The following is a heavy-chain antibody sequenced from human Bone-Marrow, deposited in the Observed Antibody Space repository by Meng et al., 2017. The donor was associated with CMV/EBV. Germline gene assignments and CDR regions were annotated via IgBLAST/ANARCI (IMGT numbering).Heavy chain of an antibody. J-gene: IGHJ5*02. Sequence: TFRSYAMPWVRQAPGKGLGWVAVISYDGSNKYYADSVKGRFTISRDNSKNTLYLQMNSLRAEDTAVYYCARGARGVVIVPSPGWFDPWGQGTLVTVSS. CDR3: ARGARGVVIVPSPGWFDP. D-gene: IGHD2-21*01. CDR1: TFRSYA. V-gene: IGHV3-30-3*01. CDR2: ISYDGSNK.